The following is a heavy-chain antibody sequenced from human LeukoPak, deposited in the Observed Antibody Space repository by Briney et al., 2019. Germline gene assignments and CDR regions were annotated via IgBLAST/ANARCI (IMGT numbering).Heavy chain of an antibody. V-gene: IGHV4-34*01. CDR1: GGSFSGYY. CDR2: INHSGSA. D-gene: IGHD3-22*01. J-gene: IGHJ4*02. CDR3: ANSYDSKIVPFDN. Sequence: SETLSLTCAVYGGSFSGYYWSWIRQPPGKGLEWIGEINHSGSANYNPSLKSRVTISVDTSKNQFSLKLSSVTAADTAVYYCANSYDSKIVPFDNWGQGALVTVSS.